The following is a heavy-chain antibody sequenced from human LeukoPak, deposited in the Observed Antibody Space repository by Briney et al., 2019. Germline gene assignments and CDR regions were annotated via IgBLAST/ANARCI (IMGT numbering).Heavy chain of an antibody. CDR3: AREGRITIFGVVIIKEYFQH. CDR1: GGSFSGYY. J-gene: IGHJ1*01. CDR2: INHSGST. D-gene: IGHD3-3*01. V-gene: IGHV4-34*01. Sequence: SGTLSLTCAVYGGSFSGYYWSWIRQPPGKGLEWIGEINHSGSTNYNPSLKSRVTISVDTSKNQFSLKLSSVTAADTAVYYCAREGRITIFGVVIIKEYFQHWGQGTLVTVSS.